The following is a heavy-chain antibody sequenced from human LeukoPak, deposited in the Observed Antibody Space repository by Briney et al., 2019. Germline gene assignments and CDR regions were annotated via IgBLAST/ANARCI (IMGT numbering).Heavy chain of an antibody. CDR3: AREGASRHGMDV. CDR1: GGSISSSSYY. CDR2: ISYSGST. D-gene: IGHD1-26*01. V-gene: IGHV4-39*07. Sequence: SETLSLTCTVSGGSISSSSYYWGWIRHPPGKGLEWIGSISYSGSTYYNPSLKSRITISVDTSKNQFSLKLSSVTAADTAVFYCAREGASRHGMDVWGQGTTVTVSS. J-gene: IGHJ6*02.